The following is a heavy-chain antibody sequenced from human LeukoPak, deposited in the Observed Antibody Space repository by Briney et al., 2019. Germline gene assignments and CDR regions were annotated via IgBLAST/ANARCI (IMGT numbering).Heavy chain of an antibody. Sequence: ASVKVSCKASGYTFTGYFIHWMRQAPGQGLEWMGWINANSGDTHYALNFQGRVFMTRDTSISTVYMELSRLTPDDTAIYFCARDPSPYTGSYFDYWAREPWSPSPQ. CDR3: ARDPSPYTGSYFDY. J-gene: IGHJ4*02. CDR2: INANSGDT. D-gene: IGHD3-10*01. V-gene: IGHV1-2*02. CDR1: GYTFTGYF.